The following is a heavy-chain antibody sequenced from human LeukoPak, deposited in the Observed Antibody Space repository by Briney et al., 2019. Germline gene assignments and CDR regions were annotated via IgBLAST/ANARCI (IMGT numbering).Heavy chain of an antibody. J-gene: IGHJ4*02. Sequence: GGSLRLSCAAPGFTFGSYGMHWVRQAPGKGLEWVAFIRYDGSNKYYADSVKGRFTISRDNSKNTLYLQMNSLRAEDTAVYYCAKERDTAMVTIDYWGQGTLVTVSS. CDR1: GFTFGSYG. V-gene: IGHV3-30*02. CDR3: AKERDTAMVTIDY. D-gene: IGHD5-18*01. CDR2: IRYDGSNK.